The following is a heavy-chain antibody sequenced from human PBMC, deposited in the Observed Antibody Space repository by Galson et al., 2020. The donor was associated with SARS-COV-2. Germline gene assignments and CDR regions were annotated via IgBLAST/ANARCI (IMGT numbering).Heavy chain of an antibody. J-gene: IGHJ4*02. CDR2: FDPEDGET. CDR1: GYPLTEIS. V-gene: IGHV1-24*01. CDR3: TSDYGDY. Sequence: GESLKISCKVSGYPLTEISMHWVRQAPGKGLEWMGGFDPEDGETIYAQKFQGRVTMTEDTSTDTAYMELSSLRSEDTAVYYCTSDYGDYWGQGTLVTVSS.